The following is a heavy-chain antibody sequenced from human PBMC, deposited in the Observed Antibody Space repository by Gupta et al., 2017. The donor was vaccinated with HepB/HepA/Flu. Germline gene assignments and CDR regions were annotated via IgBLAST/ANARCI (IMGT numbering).Heavy chain of an antibody. V-gene: IGHV3-23*01. D-gene: IGHD6-19*01. CDR1: GFTSTTYA. CDR3: AKSGYGSGWLFDY. J-gene: IGHJ4*02. CDR2: VSGSGDRT. Sequence: EVHLLESGGGLVQHGGSLRLPCVAPGFTSTTYATSSVRQAPGKGPEWVSAVSGSGDRTFYADSVKGRFTISRDNSKNTLYLHMNSLRAEETAVYYCAKSGYGSGWLFDYLGQGSLVTVSS.